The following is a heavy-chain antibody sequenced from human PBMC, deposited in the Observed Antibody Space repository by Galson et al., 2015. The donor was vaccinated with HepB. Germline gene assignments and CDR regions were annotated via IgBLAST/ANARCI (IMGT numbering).Heavy chain of an antibody. Sequence: SLRLSCAASGFTFSSYAMSWVRQAPGKGLEWVSEISGSGGTTYYADSVKGRFTISRDNSKNTLYLQMNSLRAEDTAVYYCAKDKSNDAFEIWGQGTMVTVSS. V-gene: IGHV3-23*01. D-gene: IGHD5/OR15-5a*01. CDR1: GFTFSSYA. CDR3: AKDKSNDAFEI. J-gene: IGHJ3*02. CDR2: ISGSGGTT.